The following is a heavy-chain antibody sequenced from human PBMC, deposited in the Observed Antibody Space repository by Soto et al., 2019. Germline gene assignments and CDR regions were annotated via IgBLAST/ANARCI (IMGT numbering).Heavy chain of an antibody. CDR1: GGSISPYY. J-gene: IGHJ5*02. D-gene: IGHD2-2*01. V-gene: IGHV4-59*08. CDR3: ARNFIVVVPTAVNWFDP. Sequence: QVQLQESGPGLVKPSETLSLTCTVSGGSISPYYWSWIRQSPGKGLEWIGYIYYSGSTNYNPSLKSRVTISVDTSKNQFSRQLRSVTAADTGVYYCARNFIVVVPTAVNWFDPWGQGTLVTVSS. CDR2: IYYSGST.